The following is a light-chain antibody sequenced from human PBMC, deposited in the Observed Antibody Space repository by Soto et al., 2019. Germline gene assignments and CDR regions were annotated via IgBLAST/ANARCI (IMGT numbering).Light chain of an antibody. Sequence: DIVMTQTHFSLSVTPVQAPSISCHSCHRILGSDGKTYLSWYLQKPGHPPQLLIFEVSNHFSGVSDRFSGSGSGTDFTLTISSLQPEDFATYYCQQYNSYPITFGQGTRLEIK. CDR3: QQYNSYPIT. CDR2: EVS. CDR1: HRILGSDGKTY. J-gene: IGKJ5*01. V-gene: IGKV2D-29*01.